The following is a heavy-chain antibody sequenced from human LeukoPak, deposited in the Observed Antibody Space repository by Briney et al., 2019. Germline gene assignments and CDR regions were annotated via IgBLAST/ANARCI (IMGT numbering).Heavy chain of an antibody. CDR1: GFTFEYYG. J-gene: IGHJ6*03. Sequence: GGSLRLSCVASGFTFEYYGMSWVRQVPGMGLEWVSGMNWNGGRRRYADSVKGRFTISRDNAKNSLFLEMHNLRVEDTAFYHCTRHSGSYGDLYYFHMDVWGKGTSVTVPS. D-gene: IGHD1-26*01. CDR2: MNWNGGRR. CDR3: TRHSGSYGDLYYFHMDV. V-gene: IGHV3-20*01.